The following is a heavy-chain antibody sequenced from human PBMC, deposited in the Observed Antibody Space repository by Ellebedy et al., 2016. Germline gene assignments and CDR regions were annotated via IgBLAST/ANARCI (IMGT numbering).Heavy chain of an antibody. CDR3: ARPIAAAGTISSAHFDY. CDR1: GFTFSSYA. CDR2: ISYDGSNK. D-gene: IGHD6-13*01. Sequence: GGSLRLSCAASGFTFSSYAMHWVRQAPGKGLEWVAVISYDGSNKYYADSVKGRFTISRDNSKNTLYLQMNSLRAEDTAVYYCARPIAAAGTISSAHFDYWGQGTLVTVSS. J-gene: IGHJ4*02. V-gene: IGHV3-30*04.